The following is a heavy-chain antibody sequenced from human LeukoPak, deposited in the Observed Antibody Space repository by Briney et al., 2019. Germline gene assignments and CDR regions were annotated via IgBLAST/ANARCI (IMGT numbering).Heavy chain of an antibody. V-gene: IGHV3-23*01. D-gene: IGHD4-17*01. J-gene: IGHJ4*02. CDR1: GFTFSIFA. CDR3: AKQRWRDKVVGDSGD. CDR2: ISDDSGST. Sequence: GGPLTLSCAASGFTFSIFAMRWLRQAPGKGLVWLSIISDDSGSTNYAESVKGRFTISRDKSKSTLYLQMRSLRVEDTAVYYCAKQRWRDKVVGDSGDWGQGTLVTVSS.